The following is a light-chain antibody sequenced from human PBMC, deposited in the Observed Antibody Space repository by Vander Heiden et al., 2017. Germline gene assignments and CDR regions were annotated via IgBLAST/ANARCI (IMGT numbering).Light chain of an antibody. CDR1: SSNVGAGYD. Sequence: QSVLTQPPSVSGAPGQSVPISSPGRSSNVGAGYDVHWYQPLPGTAPKHPNYGNSNRTSGVPDRFSGSKSGTSASLAITGLQAEDEADYYCQSYDSSLSGVVFGGGTKLTVL. CDR3: QSYDSSLSGVV. J-gene: IGLJ2*01. V-gene: IGLV1-40*01. CDR2: GNS.